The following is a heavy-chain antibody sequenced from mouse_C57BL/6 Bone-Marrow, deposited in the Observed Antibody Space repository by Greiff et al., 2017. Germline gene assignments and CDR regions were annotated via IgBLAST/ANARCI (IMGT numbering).Heavy chain of an antibody. CDR2: LWWDDDT. Sequence: QVTLKESGPGILQPSQTLSLSCSFSGFSLSTFGMGVGWIRPPSGKGLEWLAHLWWDDDTYYNPALKRRLPVSKGTSKNQVFRKFANVDTADTATYYGAQFPLIYYYGRSCVDYWGQGTSVTVSA. CDR1: GFSLSTFGMG. CDR3: AQFPLIYYYGRSCVDY. J-gene: IGHJ4*01. V-gene: IGHV8-8*01. D-gene: IGHD1-1*01.